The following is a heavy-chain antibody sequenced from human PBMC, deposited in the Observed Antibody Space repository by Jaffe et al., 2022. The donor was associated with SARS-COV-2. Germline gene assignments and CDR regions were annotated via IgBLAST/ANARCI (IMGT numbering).Heavy chain of an antibody. CDR3: ASAGSGWVKKISEAAAGPTYYYYGMDV. CDR2: INPNSGGT. D-gene: IGHD6-13*01. V-gene: IGHV1-2*06. CDR1: GYTFTGYY. Sequence: QVQLVQSGAEVKKPGASVKVSCKASGYTFTGYYMHWVRQAPGQGLEWMGRINPNSGGTNYAQKFQGRVTMTRDTSISTAYMELSRLRSDDTAVYYCASAGSGWVKKISEAAAGPTYYYYGMDVWGQGTTVTVSS. J-gene: IGHJ6*02.